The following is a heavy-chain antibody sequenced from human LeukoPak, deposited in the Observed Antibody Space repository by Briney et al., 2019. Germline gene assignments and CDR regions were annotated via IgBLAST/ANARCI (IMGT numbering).Heavy chain of an antibody. CDR3: ARDHEGFGELDY. CDR1: GFTVSSNY. J-gene: IGHJ4*02. D-gene: IGHD3-10*01. V-gene: IGHV3-53*01. CDR2: LYSGGST. Sequence: GGSLRLSCAASGFTVSSNYMSWVRQAPGKGLEWVSVLYSGGSTYYPDSVKGRFTISRDNSKNTLYLQMNSLRDEDTAVYYCARDHEGFGELDYWGQGTLVTVSS.